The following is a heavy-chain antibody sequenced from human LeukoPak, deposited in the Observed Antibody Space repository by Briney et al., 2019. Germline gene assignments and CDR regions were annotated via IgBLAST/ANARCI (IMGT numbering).Heavy chain of an antibody. J-gene: IGHJ4*02. D-gene: IGHD6-13*01. CDR1: GYTFTSYY. V-gene: IGHV1-46*01. CDR2: INPSGGST. CDR3: ARGNIKGIAAAGY. Sequence: ASVKVSCKASGYTFTSYYMHWVRQAPGQGLEWMGIINPSGGSTSYAQKFQGRVTMTRDTSISTAYMELSRLRSDDTAVYYCARGNIKGIAAAGYWGQGTLVTVSS.